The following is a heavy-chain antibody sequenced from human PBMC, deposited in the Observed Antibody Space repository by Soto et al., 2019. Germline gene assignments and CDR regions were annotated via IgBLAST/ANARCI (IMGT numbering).Heavy chain of an antibody. CDR1: GFTFSNYG. V-gene: IGHV3-23*01. CDR3: ATIYKFNPQSSGWANRFDY. Sequence: EVQLLESGGGLVQPGGSLRLSCAASGFTFSNYGMTWVRQAPGQGLEWVSGMSRDGGVTDYTDSVTGRFTLSRDISKNTLYLQMNSLRAEDTAVYYCATIYKFNPQSSGWANRFDYWCQRTLVTVSS. D-gene: IGHD6-19*01. J-gene: IGHJ4*02. CDR2: MSRDGGVT.